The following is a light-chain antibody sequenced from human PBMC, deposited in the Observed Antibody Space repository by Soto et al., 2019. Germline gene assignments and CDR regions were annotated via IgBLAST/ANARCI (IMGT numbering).Light chain of an antibody. CDR2: GAS. Sequence: EIVLTQSPGTRSLSPGESAPFSCRASQSVSSSYLAWYQQKPGQAPRLLIYGASSRATGIPDRFSGSGSGTDFTLTISRLEPEDFAVYYCQQYGSSPQWTFGQGTKV. CDR1: QSVSSSY. V-gene: IGKV3-20*01. J-gene: IGKJ1*01. CDR3: QQYGSSPQWT.